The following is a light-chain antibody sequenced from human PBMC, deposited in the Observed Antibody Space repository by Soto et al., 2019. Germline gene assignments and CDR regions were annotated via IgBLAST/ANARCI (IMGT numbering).Light chain of an antibody. Sequence: SYELTQPPSVSVSPGQTATITCSGDKLGDKYACWYQQKPGQSPVLLIYQDDKRPSGIPERFSGSNSGNTATLTISGTQAMDEADYYCQASDSSTFVFXTGTKRTVL. J-gene: IGLJ1*01. CDR3: QASDSSTFV. V-gene: IGLV3-1*01. CDR2: QDD. CDR1: KLGDKY.